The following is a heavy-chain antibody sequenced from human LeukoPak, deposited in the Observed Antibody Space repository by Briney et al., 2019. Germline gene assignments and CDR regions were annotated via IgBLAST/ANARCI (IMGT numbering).Heavy chain of an antibody. CDR2: ISSSSSYI. V-gene: IGHV3-21*01. CDR1: GFTFSSYS. CDR3: ARGGDRYCSGGSCYHDAFDI. Sequence: GGSLRLSCAASGFTFSSYSMNWVRQARGKGLEWVSSISSSSSYIYYADSVKGRFTISRDNAKNSLYLQMNSLRAEDTAVYYCARGGDRYCSGGSCYHDAFDIWGQGTMVTVSS. J-gene: IGHJ3*02. D-gene: IGHD2-15*01.